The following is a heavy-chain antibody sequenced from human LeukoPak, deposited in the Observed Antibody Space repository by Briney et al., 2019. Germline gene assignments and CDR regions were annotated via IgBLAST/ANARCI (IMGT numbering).Heavy chain of an antibody. D-gene: IGHD1-26*01. CDR1: GFTFSSYG. CDR3: AKDIFSGSYYGDAFDI. V-gene: IGHV3-23*01. J-gene: IGHJ3*02. Sequence: GGTLRLSCAASGFTFSSYGMSWVRQAPGKGLEWVSAISGSGGSTYYADSVKGRFTISRDNSKNTLYLQMNSLRAEDTAVYYCAKDIFSGSYYGDAFDIWGQGTMVTVSS. CDR2: ISGSGGST.